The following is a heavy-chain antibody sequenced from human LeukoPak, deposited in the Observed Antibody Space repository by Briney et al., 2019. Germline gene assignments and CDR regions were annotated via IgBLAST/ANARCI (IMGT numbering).Heavy chain of an antibody. CDR1: GDSISSGNW. CDR3: ARATYCTTDCSPNN. Sequence: SETLSLTCAVSGDSISSGNWWSWVRQPPGMGLEWIGEIYHGGSTNYNPSLKSRVTISVDKSKNQFSPNLSSVTAADTAVYYCARATYCTTDCSPNNWGQGTLVTVSS. V-gene: IGHV4-4*02. J-gene: IGHJ4*02. CDR2: IYHGGST. D-gene: IGHD2-8*01.